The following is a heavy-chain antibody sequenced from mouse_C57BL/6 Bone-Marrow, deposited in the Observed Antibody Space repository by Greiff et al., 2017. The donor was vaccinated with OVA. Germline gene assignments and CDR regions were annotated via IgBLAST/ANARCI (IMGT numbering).Heavy chain of an antibody. CDR1: GYTFTDYN. J-gene: IGHJ2*01. Sequence: EVKLMESGPELVKPGASVKMSCKASGYTFTDYNMHWVKQSHGKSLEWIGYINPNNGGTNYNQKFKGKATLTVNKSSSTAYMELRSLTSEDSAVYYCARHGFYYGYFDYWGQGTTLTVSS. D-gene: IGHD1-1*01. CDR3: ARHGFYYGYFDY. V-gene: IGHV1-22*01. CDR2: INPNNGGT.